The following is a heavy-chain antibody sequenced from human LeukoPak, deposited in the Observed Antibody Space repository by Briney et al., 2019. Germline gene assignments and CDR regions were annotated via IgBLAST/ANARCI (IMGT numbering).Heavy chain of an antibody. J-gene: IGHJ4*02. V-gene: IGHV3-23*01. CDR1: GFTFSSYA. Sequence: GGSLRLSCAASGFTFSSYAMSWVRQAPGKGLEWVSAINGSGGSTYYADSVKGRFTISRDNSKNTLYLQMNSLRAEDTAVYYCAKKGYYGSGSYYLSYPLDYWGQGTLVTVSS. D-gene: IGHD3-10*01. CDR3: AKKGYYGSGSYYLSYPLDY. CDR2: INGSGGST.